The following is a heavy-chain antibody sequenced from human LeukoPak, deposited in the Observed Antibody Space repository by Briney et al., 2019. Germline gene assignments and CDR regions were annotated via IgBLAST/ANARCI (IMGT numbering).Heavy chain of an antibody. D-gene: IGHD3-22*01. CDR2: IYHSGST. V-gene: IGHV4-38-2*01. CDR1: GYSTSSGYY. Sequence: SETLSLTCAVSGYSTSSGYYWGWIRQPPGKGLEWIGSIYHSGSTYYNPSLKSRVTISVDTSKNQFSLKLSSVTAADTAVYYCARQVNYYDISGYWYFDYWGQGTLVTVSS. CDR3: ARQVNYYDISGYWYFDY. J-gene: IGHJ4*02.